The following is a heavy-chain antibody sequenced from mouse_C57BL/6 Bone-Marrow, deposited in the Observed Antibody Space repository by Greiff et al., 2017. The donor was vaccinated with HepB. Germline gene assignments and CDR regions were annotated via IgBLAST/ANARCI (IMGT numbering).Heavy chain of an antibody. CDR3: ARVRDYYGSSYCYYAMDY. D-gene: IGHD1-1*01. V-gene: IGHV2-2*01. J-gene: IGHJ4*01. CDR2: IWSGGST. Sequence: VQLQQSGPGLVQLSQSLSITCTVSGFSLTSYGVHWVRQSPGKGLEWLGVIWSGGSTDYNAAFISRLSISKDNSKSQVFFKMNSLQADDTAIYYCARVRDYYGSSYCYYAMDYWGQGTSVTVSS. CDR1: GFSLTSYG.